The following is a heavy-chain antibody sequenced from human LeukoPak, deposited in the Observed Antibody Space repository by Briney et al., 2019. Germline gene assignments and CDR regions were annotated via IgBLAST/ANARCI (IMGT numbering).Heavy chain of an antibody. CDR2: IHSSGAII. D-gene: IGHD3-16*01. V-gene: IGHV3-48*04. Sequence: GGSLRLSCVASGFSLSSYSMNWVRQAPGKGLEWISFIHSSGAIIFYAESVKGRFTISRNNAKNSLFLQMNSLRAEDTAVYYCARRVPNEVITDYFDYWGPGTLVTVSS. J-gene: IGHJ4*02. CDR1: GFSLSSYS. CDR3: ARRVPNEVITDYFDY.